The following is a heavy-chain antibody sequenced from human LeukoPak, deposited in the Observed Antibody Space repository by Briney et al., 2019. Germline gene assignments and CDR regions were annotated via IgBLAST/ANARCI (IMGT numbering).Heavy chain of an antibody. Sequence: SGTLSLTCAVSGGSISSDNWWSWVRQPPGRGLEWIGEIYHSGNTNYNPSLKSRVTISVDTSKNQFSLKLSSVTAADTAVYYCARAGGSGWNDAYYYYYGMDVWGQGTTVTVSS. CDR1: GGSISSDNW. CDR2: IYHSGNT. V-gene: IGHV4-4*02. J-gene: IGHJ6*02. D-gene: IGHD6-19*01. CDR3: ARAGGSGWNDAYYYYYGMDV.